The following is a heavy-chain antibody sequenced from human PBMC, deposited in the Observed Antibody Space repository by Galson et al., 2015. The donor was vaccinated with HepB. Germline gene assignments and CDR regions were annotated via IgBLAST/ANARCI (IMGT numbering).Heavy chain of an antibody. CDR3: ARDSGNIVVVPAARYYYYMDV. Sequence: SLRLSCAASGFTFSSYGMHWVRQAPGKGLEWVAVIWYDGSNKYYADSVKGRFTISRDNSKNTLYLQMNSLRAEDTAVYYCARDSGNIVVVPAARYYYYMDVWGKGTTVTVSS. J-gene: IGHJ6*03. CDR2: IWYDGSNK. V-gene: IGHV3-33*01. CDR1: GFTFSSYG. D-gene: IGHD2-2*01.